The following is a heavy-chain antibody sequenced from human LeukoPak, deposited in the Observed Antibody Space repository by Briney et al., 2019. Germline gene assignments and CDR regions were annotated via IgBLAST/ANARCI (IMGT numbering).Heavy chain of an antibody. V-gene: IGHV3-48*01. CDR3: ARDSSSWDLSRFYDYYMDV. CDR2: ISSSSSTI. D-gene: IGHD6-13*01. Sequence: PGRSLRLSCAASGFTFSSYSMNWVRQAPGKGLEWVSYISSSSSTIYYADSVKGRFTISRDNAKNSLYLQMNSLRAEDTAVYYCARDSSSWDLSRFYDYYMDVWGKGTTVTVSS. J-gene: IGHJ6*03. CDR1: GFTFSSYS.